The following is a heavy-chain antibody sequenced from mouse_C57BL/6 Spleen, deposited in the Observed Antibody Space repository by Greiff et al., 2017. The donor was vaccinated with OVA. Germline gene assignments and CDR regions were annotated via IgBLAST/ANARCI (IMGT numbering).Heavy chain of an antibody. Sequence: VQRVESGAELVKPGASVKLSCKASGYTFTGYWIEWVKQRPGQGLEWIGKILPGSGSTNYNAKFKGKATFTAATSSNTAYMQLSSLTTEDSAVYYGAKVDSSGYSRYFDVWGPGTTVTVSS. CDR1: GYTFTGYW. J-gene: IGHJ1*01. CDR2: ILPGSGST. V-gene: IGHV1-9*01. CDR3: AKVDSSGYSRYFDV. D-gene: IGHD3-2*02.